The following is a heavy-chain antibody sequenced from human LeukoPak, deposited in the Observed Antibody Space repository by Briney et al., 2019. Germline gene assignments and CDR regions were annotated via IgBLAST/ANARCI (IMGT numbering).Heavy chain of an antibody. J-gene: IGHJ3*02. CDR3: ARALTYSSSSVSAFDI. CDR2: IYYSGNT. V-gene: IGHV4-59*01. D-gene: IGHD6-13*01. Sequence: SETLSLTCTVSGGSISSYYWSWIRQPPGKELEWIGYIYYSGNTYDNPSLKSRVTISIDTSKNQFSLKLSSVTAADTAVYYCARALTYSSSSVSAFDIWGQGTMVTVSS. CDR1: GGSISSYY.